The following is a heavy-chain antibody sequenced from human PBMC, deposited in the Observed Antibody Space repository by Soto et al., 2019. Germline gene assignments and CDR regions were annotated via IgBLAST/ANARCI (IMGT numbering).Heavy chain of an antibody. Sequence: QVQLVESGGGEVQPGRSLRLSCAASGFYFSSYGMHWVRQAPGRGLEWVAVIWYDGSEKYYADSVKGRFTISRDNSKNTLYLEMNSLRAEDTAVYYCVRQAGEDYWGQGTLVTVSS. CDR3: VRQAGEDY. V-gene: IGHV3-33*01. D-gene: IGHD6-13*01. J-gene: IGHJ4*02. CDR1: GFYFSSYG. CDR2: IWYDGSEK.